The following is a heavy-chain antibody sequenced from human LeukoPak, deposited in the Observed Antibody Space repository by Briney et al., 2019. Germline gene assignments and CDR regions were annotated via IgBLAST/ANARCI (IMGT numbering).Heavy chain of an antibody. CDR2: IYSGGST. CDR1: GFTVSSNY. J-gene: IGHJ6*02. D-gene: IGHD2-2*02. V-gene: IGHV3-53*01. CDR3: ARGRDCSSTSCYTKAGGMDV. Sequence: GGSLRLSCAASGFTVSSNYMSWVRQAPGKGLEWVSVIYSGGSTYYADSVKGRFTISRDNSKNTLYLQMNSLRAEDTAVYYCARGRDCSSTSCYTKAGGMDVWGQGTTVTVSS.